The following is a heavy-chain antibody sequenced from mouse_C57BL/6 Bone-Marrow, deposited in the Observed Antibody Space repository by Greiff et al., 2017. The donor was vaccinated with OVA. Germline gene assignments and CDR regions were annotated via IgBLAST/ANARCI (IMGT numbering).Heavy chain of an antibody. V-gene: IGHV1-22*01. CDR2: INPNNGGT. CDR3: ARLPSYYLDAMDY. CDR1: GYTFTDYN. D-gene: IGHD2-10*01. J-gene: IGHJ4*01. Sequence: EVKVVESGPELVKPGASVKMSCKASGYTFTDYNMHWVKQSHGKSLEWIGYINPNNGGTSYNQKFKGKATLTVNKSSSTAYMELRSLTAEDSAVYYCARLPSYYLDAMDYWGQGTSVTVSS.